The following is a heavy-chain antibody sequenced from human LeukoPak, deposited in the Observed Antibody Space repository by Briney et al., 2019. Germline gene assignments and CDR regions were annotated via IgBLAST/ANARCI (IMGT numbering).Heavy chain of an antibody. D-gene: IGHD6-19*01. Sequence: GGSLRLSCAASGFTFSDYYMSWIRQAPGKGLEWVSYISSSGSTIYYADSVKGRFTISRDNAKNSLYLQMNSLRAEDTAVYYCSRGLKAVAGLWSYYYYMDVWGKGTTVTVSS. CDR3: SRGLKAVAGLWSYYYYMDV. V-gene: IGHV3-11*04. CDR1: GFTFSDYY. CDR2: ISSSGSTI. J-gene: IGHJ6*03.